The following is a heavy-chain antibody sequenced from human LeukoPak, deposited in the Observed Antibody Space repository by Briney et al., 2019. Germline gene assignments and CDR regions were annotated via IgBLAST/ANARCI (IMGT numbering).Heavy chain of an antibody. Sequence: GSLRLSCAAAGFTFSTYNMNWVRQAPRKGLEWVSYISSSSSTIYYADSVKGRFTISRDNAKNSLYLQMNNLRAEDTAVYYCARDSSPDSWGQGTLVTVSS. CDR3: ARDSSPDS. CDR2: ISSSSSTI. J-gene: IGHJ4*02. CDR1: GFTFSTYN. V-gene: IGHV3-48*01. D-gene: IGHD6-13*01.